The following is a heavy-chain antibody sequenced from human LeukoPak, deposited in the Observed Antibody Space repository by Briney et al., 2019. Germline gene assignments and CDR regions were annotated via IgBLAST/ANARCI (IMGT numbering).Heavy chain of an antibody. D-gene: IGHD1-1*01. CDR2: IIANSGGT. J-gene: IGHJ3*02. CDR3: ARWNDDGAFDI. CDR1: GYTFTAFY. Sequence: ASVKVSCKASGYTFTAFYIHWVRQAPGQGLKWMGRIIANSGGTACAQNFQGRVTMTRDTSITTAYMELSRLTSDDTAVYYCARWNDDGAFDIWGQGTMVTVSS. V-gene: IGHV1-2*06.